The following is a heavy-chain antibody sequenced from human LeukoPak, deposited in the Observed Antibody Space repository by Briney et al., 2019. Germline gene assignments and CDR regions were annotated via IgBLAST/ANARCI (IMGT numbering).Heavy chain of an antibody. V-gene: IGHV4-39*01. D-gene: IGHD3-10*01. J-gene: IGHJ4*02. CDR3: TRPRSGSYSYFDY. Sequence: PSETLSLTCTVSGGPISSSNYYWGWIRQPPGKGLEWIGNIYYSGTTNYNPSLTSRLTISVDTSKNQFSLKLSSVTAADTAMYYCTRPRSGSYSYFDYWGQGTLVTGSS. CDR1: GGPISSSNYY. CDR2: IYYSGTT.